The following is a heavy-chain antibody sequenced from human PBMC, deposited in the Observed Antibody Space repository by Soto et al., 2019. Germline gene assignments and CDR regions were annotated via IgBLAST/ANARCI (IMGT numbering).Heavy chain of an antibody. J-gene: IGHJ4*02. CDR2: INHDGST. CDR3: ARGVYYFDSSGHGFYY. D-gene: IGHD3-22*01. V-gene: IGHV4-34*01. Sequence: SETLSLTCAAYGGSFSGYYWSWIRQPPGKGLEWIGEINHDGSTNYNPSLKSRVTISVDTSKNQFSLKLSSVTAADTAVYYCARGVYYFDSSGHGFYYWGQGTLV. CDR1: GGSFSGYY.